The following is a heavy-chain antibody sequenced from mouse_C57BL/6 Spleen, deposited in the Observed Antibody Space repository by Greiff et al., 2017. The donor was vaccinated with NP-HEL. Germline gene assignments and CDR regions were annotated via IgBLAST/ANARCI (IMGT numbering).Heavy chain of an antibody. J-gene: IGHJ3*01. D-gene: IGHD2-4*01. CDR3: ARDHDYGGFAY. V-gene: IGHV5-4*01. Sequence: DVHLVESGGGLVKPGGSLKLSCAASGFTFSSYAMSWVRQTPEKRLEWVATISDGGSYTYYPDNVKGRFTISRDNAKNNLYLQMSHLKSEDTAMYYCARDHDYGGFAYWGQGTLVTVSA. CDR1: GFTFSSYA. CDR2: ISDGGSYT.